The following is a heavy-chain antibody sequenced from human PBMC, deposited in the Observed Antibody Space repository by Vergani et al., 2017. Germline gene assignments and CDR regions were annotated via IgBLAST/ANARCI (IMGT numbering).Heavy chain of an antibody. CDR3: AKDLRSCNSISCSYYMDV. D-gene: IGHD2/OR15-2a*01. CDR1: GFRFSSYG. CDR2: IWYDGSNK. Sequence: QVQLVESGGGVVQPGRSLRLSCAASGFRFSSYGMNWVRQAPGKGLEWVAVIWYDGSNKYYAGSVKGRFTISRDNSQNTVNLQMNSLRVDDTAVYYCAKDLRSCNSISCSYYMDVWGKGTTVTV. V-gene: IGHV3-33*06. J-gene: IGHJ6*03.